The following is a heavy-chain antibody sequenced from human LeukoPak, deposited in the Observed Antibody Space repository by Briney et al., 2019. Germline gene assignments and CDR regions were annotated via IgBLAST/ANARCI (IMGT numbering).Heavy chain of an antibody. CDR3: ASTMYGSALGY. V-gene: IGHV4-59*12. CDR1: GVSISDYY. D-gene: IGHD3-10*01. CDR2: IYYTGNT. J-gene: IGHJ4*02. Sequence: PSETLSLTCTVSGVSISDYYWTWIRQPPGKGLEWIGYIYYTGNTNYNPSLRSRVTMSLDTSKNQFSLKLNSVTAADTAVYYCASTMYGSALGYWGQGTLVTVSS.